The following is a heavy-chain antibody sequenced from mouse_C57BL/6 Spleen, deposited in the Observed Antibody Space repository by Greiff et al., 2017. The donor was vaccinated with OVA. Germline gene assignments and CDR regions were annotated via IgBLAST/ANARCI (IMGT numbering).Heavy chain of an antibody. V-gene: IGHV1-64*01. CDR1: GYTFTSYW. CDR3: ARGDYGSSDYYAMDY. Sequence: VQLQQSGAELVKPGASVKLSCKASGYTFTSYWMHWVKQRPGQGLEWIGMIHPNSGSTNYNEKFKSKATLTVDKSSSTAYIQLSSLTSEDSAVYYCARGDYGSSDYYAMDYWGQGTSVTVSS. CDR2: IHPNSGST. J-gene: IGHJ4*01. D-gene: IGHD1-1*01.